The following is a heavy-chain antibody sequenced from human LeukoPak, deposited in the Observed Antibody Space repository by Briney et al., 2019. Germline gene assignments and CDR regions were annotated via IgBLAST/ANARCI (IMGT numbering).Heavy chain of an antibody. D-gene: IGHD3-10*01. V-gene: IGHV4-61*09. CDR3: ARDRYYYGSGSYEWFDP. J-gene: IGHJ5*02. CDR1: GGSISSGSYY. CDR2: IYTSGST. Sequence: PSETLSLTCTVSGGSISSGSYYWNWIRQPAGKGLEWIGHIYTSGSTNYNPSLKSRVTMSVDTSKNQFSLKLSSVTAADTAVYYCARDRYYYGSGSYEWFDPWGQGTLVTVSS.